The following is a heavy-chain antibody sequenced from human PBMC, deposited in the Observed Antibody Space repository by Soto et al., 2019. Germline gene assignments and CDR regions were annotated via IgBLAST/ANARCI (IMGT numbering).Heavy chain of an antibody. V-gene: IGHV3-23*01. Sequence: EEQLLESGGGLVQPGGSLRLSCAASGFTFINYAMNWVRQAPGKGLEWVSGTSGGGDVAFYADSVKGRFTISRDNNKNSLDLWLNSLRVEDTALYDCVKKSIGTGLNPAYWHVDLWGRGILVTVSS. CDR2: TSGGGDVA. CDR1: GFTFINYA. D-gene: IGHD3-10*01. CDR3: VKKSIGTGLNPAYWHVDL. J-gene: IGHJ2*01.